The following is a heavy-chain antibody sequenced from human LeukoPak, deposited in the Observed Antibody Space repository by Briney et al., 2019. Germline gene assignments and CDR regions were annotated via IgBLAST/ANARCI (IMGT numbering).Heavy chain of an antibody. CDR3: AREMSRRIQLSH. Sequence: ASVKVSCKASGYTFTSYGISWVRQASGQGLEWMGWISAYNGNTNYAQKLQGRVTMTTDTSTSTAYMELRSLRSDDTAVYYCAREMSRRIQLSHWGQGTLVTVSS. J-gene: IGHJ4*02. D-gene: IGHD5-18*01. V-gene: IGHV1-18*01. CDR2: ISAYNGNT. CDR1: GYTFTSYG.